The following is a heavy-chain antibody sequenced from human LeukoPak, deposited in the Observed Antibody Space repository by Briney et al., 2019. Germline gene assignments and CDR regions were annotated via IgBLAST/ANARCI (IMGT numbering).Heavy chain of an antibody. D-gene: IGHD6-13*01. J-gene: IGHJ4*02. CDR2: IKQDGSEK. CDR3: ARGLAGYNRYFDY. CDR1: GFTFSGYW. V-gene: IGHV3-7*01. Sequence: GGSLRLSCAASGFTFSGYWMSWVRQAPGKGLEWVASIKQDGSEKYYVDSVKGRFTISRDNAKNSLYLQMNSLRAEDTAVYYCARGLAGYNRYFDYWGQGTLVTVSS.